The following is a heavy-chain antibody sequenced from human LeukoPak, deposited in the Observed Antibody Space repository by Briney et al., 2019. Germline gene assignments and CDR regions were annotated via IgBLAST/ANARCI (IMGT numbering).Heavy chain of an antibody. CDR3: ARYYGGNSACDY. J-gene: IGHJ4*02. Sequence: GGSLRLSCAASGFTFSTYSMTWVRQAPGKGLEWVSFISSSSSSIYYADSVKGRFTISRDNAKSSLYLEMNSLRAEDTAVYYCARYYGGNSACDYWGQGTLVTVSS. D-gene: IGHD4-23*01. CDR2: ISSSSSSI. CDR1: GFTFSTYS. V-gene: IGHV3-48*01.